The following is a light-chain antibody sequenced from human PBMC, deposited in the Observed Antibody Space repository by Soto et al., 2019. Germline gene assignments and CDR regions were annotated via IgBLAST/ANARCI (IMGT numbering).Light chain of an antibody. J-gene: IGKJ4*01. Sequence: DIVMTQSPDSLAVSLGERATINCTSSQSLLRRFTLKDSLAWYQQNPGQPPKLLIYWASTRESGVPERFSGSGSGTDFTLTIRGLQAEDVATYYCQQYHTTPLTFGGGTKVDIK. CDR2: WAS. CDR1: QSLLRRFTLKDS. V-gene: IGKV4-1*01. CDR3: QQYHTTPLT.